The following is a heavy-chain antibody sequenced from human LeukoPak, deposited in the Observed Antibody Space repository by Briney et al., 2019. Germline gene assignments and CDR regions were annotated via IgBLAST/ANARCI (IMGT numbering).Heavy chain of an antibody. CDR3: AREGNFRGSGGWGFDR. CDR2: ISSSGVNV. J-gene: IGHJ3*01. CDR1: VFSFSSYE. Sequence: GGSQRLSWASSVFSFSSYETNWVRQAPGRGVEWVSYISSSGVNVFYADSLKGRFAISRDNAKHSLYLKMNSLRAEDKAIYYCAREGNFRGSGGWGFDRWGQGTLVTVSS. V-gene: IGHV3-48*03. D-gene: IGHD3-10*01.